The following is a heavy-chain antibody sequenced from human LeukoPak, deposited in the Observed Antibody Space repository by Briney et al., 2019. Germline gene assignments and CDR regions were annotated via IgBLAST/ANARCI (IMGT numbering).Heavy chain of an antibody. D-gene: IGHD1-26*01. CDR3: ARGVSGTFDY. CDR2: IIPIFGIA. V-gene: IGHV1-69*05. J-gene: IGHJ4*02. Sequence: RASVKVSCKASGGTFSSYAISWARQAPGQGLEWMGGIIPIFGIASYAQKFQGRVTITTDESTSTAYMELSRLRSEDTAVYYCARGVSGTFDYWGQGTLVTVSS. CDR1: GGTFSSYA.